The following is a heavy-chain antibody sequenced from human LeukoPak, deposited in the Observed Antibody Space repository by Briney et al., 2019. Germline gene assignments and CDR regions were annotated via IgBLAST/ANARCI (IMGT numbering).Heavy chain of an antibody. CDR1: GYTFTSYG. V-gene: IGHV1-18*01. Sequence: EASVKVSCKASGYTFTSYGISSVRQAPGQGLEWMGWISAYNGNTNYAQKLQGRVTMTTDTSTSTAYMELRSLRSDDTAVYYCARGDGRNWGYRDHAFDIWGQGTMVTVSS. J-gene: IGHJ3*02. CDR3: ARGDGRNWGYRDHAFDI. CDR2: ISAYNGNT. D-gene: IGHD7-27*01.